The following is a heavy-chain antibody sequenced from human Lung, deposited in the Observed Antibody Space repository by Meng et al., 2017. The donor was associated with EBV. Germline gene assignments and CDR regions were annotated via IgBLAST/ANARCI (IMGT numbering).Heavy chain of an antibody. CDR2: INPNTGNP. CDR1: GYIFTSYA. Sequence: VQLVQYGSELKKPGGSVKVFCKASGYIFTSYAMNWVRQDHGQGLEWMGWINPNTGNPTYAQGFTGRFVFSLDTSVSTAYLQISSLKAADTAVYYCARLYCSGGSCYTIDYWGQGTLVTVSS. D-gene: IGHD2-15*01. V-gene: IGHV7-4-1*02. CDR3: ARLYCSGGSCYTIDY. J-gene: IGHJ4*02.